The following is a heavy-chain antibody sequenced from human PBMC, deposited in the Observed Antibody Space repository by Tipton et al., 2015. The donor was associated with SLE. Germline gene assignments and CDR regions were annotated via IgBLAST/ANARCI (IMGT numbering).Heavy chain of an antibody. Sequence: TLSLTCTVSGGSISSYYWGWIRQPPGKGLEWIGYIYYSGSTNYNPSLKSRVTISVDTSKNQFSLKLSSVTAADTAVYYCARGSTVTTFYYHSYMDVWGKGTTVTVSS. V-gene: IGHV4-59*01. CDR2: IYYSGST. J-gene: IGHJ6*03. CDR3: ARGSTVTTFYYHSYMDV. D-gene: IGHD4-11*01. CDR1: GGSISSYY.